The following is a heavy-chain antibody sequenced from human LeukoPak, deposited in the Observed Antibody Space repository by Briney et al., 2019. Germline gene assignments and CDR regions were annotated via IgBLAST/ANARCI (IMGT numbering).Heavy chain of an antibody. CDR2: ISAYNGNT. V-gene: IGHV1-18*01. Sequence: ASVKVFCKASGYTFTSYGISWVRQAPGQGLEWMGWISAYNGNTNYAQKLQGRVTMTTDTSTSTAYMELRSLRSDDTAVYYCARSSSVTIPGYYFDYWGQGTLVTVSS. D-gene: IGHD2-21*01. CDR1: GYTFTSYG. CDR3: ARSSSVTIPGYYFDY. J-gene: IGHJ4*02.